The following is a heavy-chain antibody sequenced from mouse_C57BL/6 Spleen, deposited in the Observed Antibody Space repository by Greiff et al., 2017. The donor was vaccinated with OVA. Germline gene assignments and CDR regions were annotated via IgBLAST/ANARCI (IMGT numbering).Heavy chain of an antibody. CDR2: IHPNSGST. D-gene: IGHD2-5*01. V-gene: IGHV1-64*01. CDR3: ASHAYYSNYGDYYAMDY. Sequence: QVQLQQSGAELVKPGASVKLSCKASGYTFTSYWMHWVKQRPGQGLEWIGMIHPNSGSTNYNEKFKGKATLTVDKSSSTAYMQLSSLTSEDSAVYYCASHAYYSNYGDYYAMDYWGQGTSVTVSS. CDR1: GYTFTSYW. J-gene: IGHJ4*01.